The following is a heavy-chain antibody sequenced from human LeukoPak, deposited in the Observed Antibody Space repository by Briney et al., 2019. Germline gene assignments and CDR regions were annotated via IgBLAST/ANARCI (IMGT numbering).Heavy chain of an antibody. CDR3: AGESGSVTSEVDFDY. CDR1: GFTFSSYW. J-gene: IGHJ4*02. D-gene: IGHD4-17*01. CDR2: IRQDGSQK. V-gene: IGHV3-7*01. Sequence: GGSLRLSCAASGFTFSSYWMSWVRQAPGKGLEWVATIRQDGSQKYYVDSVKGRFTISRDNAKNSLYLQMNSLRAEDTAVYYCAGESGSVTSEVDFDYWGQGTLVTVSS.